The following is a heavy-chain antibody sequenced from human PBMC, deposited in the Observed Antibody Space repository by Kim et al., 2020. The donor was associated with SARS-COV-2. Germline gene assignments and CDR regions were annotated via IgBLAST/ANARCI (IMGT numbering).Heavy chain of an antibody. CDR1: GFTFSSYW. J-gene: IGHJ4*02. CDR2: IKQDGSEK. Sequence: GGSLRLSCAASGFTFSSYWMSWVRQAPGKGLEWVANIKQDGSEKYYVDSVKGRFTISRDNAKNSLYLQMNSLRAEDTAVYYCARDINYYDSSGYYALDYWGQGTLVTVSS. V-gene: IGHV3-7*03. D-gene: IGHD3-22*01. CDR3: ARDINYYDSSGYYALDY.